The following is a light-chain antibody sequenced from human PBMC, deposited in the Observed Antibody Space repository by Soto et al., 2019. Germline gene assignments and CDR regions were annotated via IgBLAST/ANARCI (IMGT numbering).Light chain of an antibody. CDR3: QQYNSYSIT. Sequence: IQMTQSPSTLSASVGDRVTITCRASQSISSWLAWYQQKPGKAPKLLIYDASSLESGVPSRFSGSGSGTEFTLTISSLQPDDFATYYCQQYNSYSITFAQGTRLEI. V-gene: IGKV1-5*01. J-gene: IGKJ5*01. CDR1: QSISSW. CDR2: DAS.